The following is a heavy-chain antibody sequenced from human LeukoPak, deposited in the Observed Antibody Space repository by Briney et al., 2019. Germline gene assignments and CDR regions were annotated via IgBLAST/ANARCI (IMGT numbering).Heavy chain of an antibody. CDR3: ARGSIVVVVAATPFWWFDP. D-gene: IGHD2-15*01. J-gene: IGHJ5*02. CDR1: GYTFTDYY. CDR2: INPNSGGT. Sequence: GASVKVSCKASGYTFTDYYMHWVRQAPGQGLEWMGWINPNSGGTNYAQKFQGRVTMTRDTSISTAYMELSRLRSDDTAVYYCARGSIVVVVAATPFWWFDPWGQGALVTVSS. V-gene: IGHV1-2*02.